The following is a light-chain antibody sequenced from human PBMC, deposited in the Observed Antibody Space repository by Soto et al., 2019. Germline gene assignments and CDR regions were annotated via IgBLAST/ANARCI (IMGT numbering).Light chain of an antibody. CDR3: ATWDDSLV. CDR2: RNN. Sequence: QSVLTQPPSASGTPGQRVTLSCSGSRSNIGSNYVYWYQQLPATAPKLVIYRNNQRPSGVPDRFSGSKSGTSASLAISGLRSEDEADYYCATWDDSLVFGGGTKVTVL. J-gene: IGLJ2*01. CDR1: RSNIGSNY. V-gene: IGLV1-47*01.